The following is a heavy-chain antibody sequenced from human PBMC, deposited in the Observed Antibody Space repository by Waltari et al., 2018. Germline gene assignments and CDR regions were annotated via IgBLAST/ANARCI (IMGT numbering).Heavy chain of an antibody. Sequence: QVQLQESGPGLVKPSETLSLTCTVSGGSISSYYWSWIRQPPGKGLEWIGYIYYSGSTNYNPSLKSRVTISVDTSKNQFSLKLSSVTAADTVVYYCARQAIARNRGSDAFDIWGQGTMVTVSS. V-gene: IGHV4-59*01. D-gene: IGHD3-10*01. CDR2: IYYSGST. J-gene: IGHJ3*02. CDR3: ARQAIARNRGSDAFDI. CDR1: GGSISSYY.